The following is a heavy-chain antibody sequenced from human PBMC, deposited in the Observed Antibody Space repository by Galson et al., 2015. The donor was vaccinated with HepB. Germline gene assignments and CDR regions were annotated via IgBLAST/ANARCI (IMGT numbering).Heavy chain of an antibody. D-gene: IGHD6-6*01. CDR2: IKQDGSEK. CDR1: GFTFSSYW. J-gene: IGHJ6*02. CDR3: ATLSYWRIAARLGGMDV. Sequence: SLRLSCAASGFTFSSYWMSWVRQAPGKGLEWVANIKQDGSEKYYVDSVKGRFTISRDNAKNSLYLQMNSLRAEDTAVYYCATLSYWRIAARLGGMDVWGQGTTVTVSS. V-gene: IGHV3-7*03.